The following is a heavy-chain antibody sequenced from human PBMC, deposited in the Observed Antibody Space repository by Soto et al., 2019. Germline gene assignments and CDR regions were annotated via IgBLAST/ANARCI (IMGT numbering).Heavy chain of an antibody. CDR1: GDSVSSNSYY. CDR2: IYYSGST. CDR3: ARKLELLYYFDY. V-gene: IGHV4-61*01. J-gene: IGHJ4*02. D-gene: IGHD1-7*01. Sequence: SETLSLTCTVSGDSVSSNSYYWSWIRQPPGKGLEFIGYIYYSGSTNYNPSLKSRVTISLDTSKNQFSLKLSSVTAADTAVYYCARKLELLYYFDYWGQGTLVTVSS.